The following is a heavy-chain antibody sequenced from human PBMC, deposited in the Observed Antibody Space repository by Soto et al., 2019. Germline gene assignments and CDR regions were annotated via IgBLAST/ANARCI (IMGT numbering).Heavy chain of an antibody. D-gene: IGHD6-19*01. V-gene: IGHV1-69*13. CDR3: ARAPVEAGAPKYYFDY. CDR1: GGTFSSYA. J-gene: IGHJ4*02. Sequence: SVKVSCKASGGTFSSYAISWVRQAPGQGLEWMGGIIPIFGTANYAQKFQGRVTITADESTSTAYMELSSLRSEDTAVYYCARAPVEAGAPKYYFDYWGQGTLDTVSS. CDR2: IIPIFGTA.